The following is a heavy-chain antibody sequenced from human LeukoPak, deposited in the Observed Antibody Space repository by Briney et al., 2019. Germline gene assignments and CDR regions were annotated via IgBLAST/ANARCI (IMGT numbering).Heavy chain of an antibody. CDR3: AREGVGITYYYDSSGYYHYFDY. CDR1: GFTFSSCS. CDR2: ISSSSSTI. Sequence: GGSLRLSCAASGFTFSSCSMNWVRQAPGKGLEWVSYISSSSSTIYYADSVKGRFTISRDNAKNSLYLQMNSLRAEDTAVYYCAREGVGITYYYDSSGYYHYFDYWGQGTLVTVSS. J-gene: IGHJ4*02. D-gene: IGHD3-22*01. V-gene: IGHV3-48*01.